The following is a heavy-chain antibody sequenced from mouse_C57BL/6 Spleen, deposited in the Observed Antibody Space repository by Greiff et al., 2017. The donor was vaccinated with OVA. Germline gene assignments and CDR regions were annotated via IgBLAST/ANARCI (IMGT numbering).Heavy chain of an antibody. CDR2: INPSNGGT. V-gene: IGHV1-53*01. Sequence: QVQLKQSGTELVKPGASVKLSCKASGYTFTSYWMHWVKQRPGQGLEWIGNINPSNGGTNYNEKLKSKATLTVDKSSSTAYKQLSSLTSEDSAVYYCARERVYYGSSYEGKYYFDYWGQGTTLTVSS. D-gene: IGHD1-1*01. CDR1: GYTFTSYW. CDR3: ARERVYYGSSYEGKYYFDY. J-gene: IGHJ2*01.